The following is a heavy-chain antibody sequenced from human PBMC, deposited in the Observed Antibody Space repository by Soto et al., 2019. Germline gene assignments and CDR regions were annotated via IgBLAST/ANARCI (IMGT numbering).Heavy chain of an antibody. V-gene: IGHV1-3*04. CDR1: GITSTTCA. J-gene: IGHJ5*02. Sequence: QVQLVQSGAEVKKPGASVKVSCKASGITSTTCAIHWVRQVPGQGLEWMGWINTGNGNTRYSQRFLGRVSLTTDTSASTASMDLSSLTSEDTAVYYCARAIRGYVTWGQGTLITVSS. CDR3: ARAIRGYVT. D-gene: IGHD3-16*01. CDR2: INTGNGNT.